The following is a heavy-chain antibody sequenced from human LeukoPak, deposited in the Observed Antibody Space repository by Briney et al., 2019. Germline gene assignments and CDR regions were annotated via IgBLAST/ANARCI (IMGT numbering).Heavy chain of an antibody. D-gene: IGHD5-12*01. J-gene: IGHJ3*02. CDR3: AREAIVATIAPRAFDI. Sequence: PSGTLSLTCAVSGGSISSSNWWSWVSQPPGKGLGWVGEIYHSGSTNYNPSLKSRVTISVDKSKNQFSLKLSSVTAADTAVYYCAREAIVATIAPRAFDIWGQGTMVTVSS. CDR1: GGSISSSNW. V-gene: IGHV4-4*02. CDR2: IYHSGST.